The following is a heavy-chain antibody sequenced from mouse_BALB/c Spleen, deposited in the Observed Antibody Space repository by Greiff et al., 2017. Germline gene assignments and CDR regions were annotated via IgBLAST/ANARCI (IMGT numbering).Heavy chain of an antibody. CDR2: ISSGGSYT. D-gene: IGHD2-4*01. CDR3: ASLYDYPWFAY. J-gene: IGHJ3*01. CDR1: GFTFSSYG. Sequence: EVKLMESGGDLVKPGGSLKLSCAASGFTFSSYGMSWVRQTPDKRLEWVATISSGGSYTYYPDSVKGRFTISRDNAKNTLYLQMSSLKSEDTAMYYCASLYDYPWFAYWGQGTLVTVSA. V-gene: IGHV5-6*01.